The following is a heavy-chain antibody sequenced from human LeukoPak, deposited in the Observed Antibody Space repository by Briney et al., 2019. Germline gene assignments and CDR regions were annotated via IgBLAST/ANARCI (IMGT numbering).Heavy chain of an antibody. CDR1: GGTFSIYA. V-gene: IGHV1-69*04. Sequence: GASVTVSFKASGGTFSIYAISWVRQAPGQGLEWMGRIIPILGIANYAQKFQGRVTITADKSTSTAYMELSSLRSEDTAVYYCARDELDIVVVPAAPLDYWGQGTLVTVSS. D-gene: IGHD2-2*01. CDR3: ARDELDIVVVPAAPLDY. J-gene: IGHJ4*02. CDR2: IIPILGIA.